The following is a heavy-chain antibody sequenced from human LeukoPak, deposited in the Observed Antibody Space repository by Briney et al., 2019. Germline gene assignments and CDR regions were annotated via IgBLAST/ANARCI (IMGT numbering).Heavy chain of an antibody. CDR2: MVVGSGNT. V-gene: IGHV1-58*01. D-gene: IGHD3-9*01. J-gene: IGHJ4*02. Sequence: SVKVSCKASGFTFTSSAVQWVRQARGQRLEWIGWMVVGSGNTNYAQKFQERVTITRDMSTSTAYMELSSLRSEDTAVYYCATILTGYYFPDYWGQGTLVTVSS. CDR3: ATILTGYYFPDY. CDR1: GFTFTSSA.